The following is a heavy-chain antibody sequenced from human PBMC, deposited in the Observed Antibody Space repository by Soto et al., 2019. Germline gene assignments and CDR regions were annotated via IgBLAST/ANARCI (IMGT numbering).Heavy chain of an antibody. D-gene: IGHD4-4*01. J-gene: IGHJ6*02. CDR3: ARSIHDYSNPRFWGMDV. V-gene: IGHV3-48*03. Sequence: GGSLRLSCAASGFTFSSYEMNWVRQAPGKGLEWVSYISSSGSTIYYADSVKGRFTISRDNAKNSLYLQMNSLRAEDTAVYYCARSIHDYSNPRFWGMDVWGQGTTVTVSS. CDR2: ISSSGSTI. CDR1: GFTFSSYE.